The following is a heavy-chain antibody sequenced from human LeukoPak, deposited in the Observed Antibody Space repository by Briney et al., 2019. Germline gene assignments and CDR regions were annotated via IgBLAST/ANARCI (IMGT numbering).Heavy chain of an antibody. CDR3: ARARYCRRGICYKYY. V-gene: IGHV3-7*01. CDR1: VLTPGTYW. CDR2: IYGDGCEK. J-gene: IGHJ4*02. Sequence: GGCLRLSPAPSVLTPGTYWMSSVRPAPRKGREWVANIYGDGCEKYFAGSVRGRFTISRDNPRNSLFLQMNSLRAESTRVYYFARARYCRRGICYKYYWGEGSPVTVSS. D-gene: IGHD2-15*01.